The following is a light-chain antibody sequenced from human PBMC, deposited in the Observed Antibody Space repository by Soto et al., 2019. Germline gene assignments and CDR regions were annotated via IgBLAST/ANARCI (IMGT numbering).Light chain of an antibody. Sequence: DIQMTQSPSTLSASVGDRVTITCRASQSISSWLAWYQQKPGKAPKLLIYDASSLESGVPSRFSGSGPGTEFTLTISSLQPDDFATYYCQQYNSYSQTFGQGTKLEIK. J-gene: IGKJ2*01. CDR2: DAS. CDR1: QSISSW. V-gene: IGKV1-5*01. CDR3: QQYNSYSQT.